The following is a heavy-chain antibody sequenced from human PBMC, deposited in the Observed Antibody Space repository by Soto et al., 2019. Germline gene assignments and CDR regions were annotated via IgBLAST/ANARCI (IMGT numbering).Heavy chain of an antibody. V-gene: IGHV4-59*01. CDR3: ARVHSSSWYSVYYYYYMDV. J-gene: IGHJ6*03. Sequence: SLPCTVSGGSLSSYYLSWIRQPPGKGLEWIGYIYYSGSTNYNPSLKSRVTISVDTPKTQFSLKLSSVTAGDTAVYYCARVHSSSWYSVYYYYYMDVWGKGTTVTVSS. D-gene: IGHD6-13*01. CDR1: GGSLSSYY. CDR2: IYYSGST.